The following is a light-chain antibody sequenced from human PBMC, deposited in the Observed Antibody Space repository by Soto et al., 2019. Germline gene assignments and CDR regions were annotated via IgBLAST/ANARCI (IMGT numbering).Light chain of an antibody. CDR1: QSVSSK. Sequence: VITQSPATLSVSPGGGATLSCRASQSVSSKLAWYQQKPGQAPRLLIYGASTRATGIPARFSGSGSGTEFTLIISSLQSEDSAVYYCQQYNSWRWTFGQGTKVDIK. CDR3: QQYNSWRWT. CDR2: GAS. V-gene: IGKV3-15*01. J-gene: IGKJ1*01.